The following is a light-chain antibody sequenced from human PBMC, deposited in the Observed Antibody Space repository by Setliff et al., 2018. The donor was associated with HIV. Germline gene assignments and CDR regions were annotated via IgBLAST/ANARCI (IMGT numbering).Light chain of an antibody. V-gene: IGLV2-14*03. CDR2: DVT. CDR1: SSDIGAFDF. J-gene: IGLJ1*01. CDR3: ASYANSDVFI. Sequence: ALAQPASVSGSPGQSITVSCTGTSSDIGAFDFVSWYRQHPGKAPELMIYDVTNRPSGVSHRFSGSKSGNTASLTISGLQAEDEADYYCASYANSDVFIFGSGTKVTVL.